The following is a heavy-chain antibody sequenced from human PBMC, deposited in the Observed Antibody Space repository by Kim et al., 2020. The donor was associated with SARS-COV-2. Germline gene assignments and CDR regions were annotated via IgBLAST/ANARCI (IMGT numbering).Heavy chain of an antibody. J-gene: IGHJ6*02. CDR3: ARGKRGTTGTAYWGMDV. Sequence: SLKVSCKASGGTFSSYAISWVRQAPGQGLEWMGRIIPILGIANYAQKFQGRVTITADKSTSTAYMELSSLRSEDTAVYYCARGKRGTTGTAYWGMDVWGQGTTVTVSS. V-gene: IGHV1-69*04. CDR2: IIPILGIA. CDR1: GGTFSSYA. D-gene: IGHD1-1*01.